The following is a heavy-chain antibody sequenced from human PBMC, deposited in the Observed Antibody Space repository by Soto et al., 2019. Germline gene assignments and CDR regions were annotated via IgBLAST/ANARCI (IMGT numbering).Heavy chain of an antibody. CDR3: ARIEEGVLYYFDY. J-gene: IGHJ4*02. CDR1: GFSLSNARMG. V-gene: IGHV2-26*01. D-gene: IGHD2-8*01. CDR2: IFSNDEK. Sequence: QVTLKESGPVLVKPTETLTLTCTVSGFSLSNARMGVSWIRQPPGKALEWLAHIFSNDEKSYSTSLKSRLTISKDTSKSQVVLTMTNMDPVDTATYYCARIEEGVLYYFDYWGQGTLVTVSS.